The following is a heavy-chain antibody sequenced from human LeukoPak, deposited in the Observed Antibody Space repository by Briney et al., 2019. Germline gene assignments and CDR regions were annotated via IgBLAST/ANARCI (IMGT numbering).Heavy chain of an antibody. J-gene: IGHJ4*02. V-gene: IGHV1-2*02. CDR1: GYTFTGYY. D-gene: IGHD3-10*01. CDR2: INPNSGDT. Sequence: GASVKVSFKSSGYTFTGYYIHWVRQAPGQGPEWMGWINPNSGDTYYAQMCQGRVTMTRDTSITTAYMELSRLRSDDRAVYYCAREAHGSGTYYSDYWGQGTLVTVSS. CDR3: AREAHGSGTYYSDY.